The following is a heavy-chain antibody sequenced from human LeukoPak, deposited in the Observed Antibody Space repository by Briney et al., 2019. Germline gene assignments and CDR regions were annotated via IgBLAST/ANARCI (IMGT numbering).Heavy chain of an antibody. D-gene: IGHD3-22*01. V-gene: IGHV3-23*01. CDR1: GFTFSSTS. Sequence: GGSLRLSCAASGFTFSSTSMSWVRQAPGKGLEWVAVTVGGGDGTYYADSVKGRFTISRDNSNNTLYLQMNSLRAEDTAAYYCAKGSYYDSSGSFYFDYWGQGTLVTVSS. CDR3: AKGSYYDSSGSFYFDY. CDR2: TVGGGDGT. J-gene: IGHJ4*02.